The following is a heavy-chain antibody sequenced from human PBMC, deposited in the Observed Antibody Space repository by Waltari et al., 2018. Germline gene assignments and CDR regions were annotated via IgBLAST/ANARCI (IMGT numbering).Heavy chain of an antibody. CDR1: GGSISSYY. CDR2: IYYSGST. D-gene: IGHD3-10*01. V-gene: IGHV4-59*01. J-gene: IGHJ6*02. Sequence: PGLVKPSETLSLTCTVSGGSISSYYWSWIRQPPGKGLEWIGYIYYSGSTNYNPSLKSRVTISVDTSKNQFSLKLSSVTAADTAVYYCARALKAPLLWLPDYYYYGMDVWGQGTTVTVSS. CDR3: ARALKAPLLWLPDYYYYGMDV.